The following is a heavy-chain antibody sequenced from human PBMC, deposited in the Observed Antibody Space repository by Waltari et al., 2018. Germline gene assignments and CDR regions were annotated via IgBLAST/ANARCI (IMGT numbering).Heavy chain of an antibody. CDR1: GFTVSSNY. CDR2: IYSGGST. J-gene: IGHJ3*02. Sequence: EVQLVESGGGLIQPGGSLRLSCAASGFTVSSNYMSWVRQAPGKGLEWVSVIYSGGSTYYADSVKGRFTISRDNSKNTLYLQMNSLRAEDTAVYYCARERGWELLNDAFDIWGQGTMVTVSS. V-gene: IGHV3-53*01. D-gene: IGHD1-26*01. CDR3: ARERGWELLNDAFDI.